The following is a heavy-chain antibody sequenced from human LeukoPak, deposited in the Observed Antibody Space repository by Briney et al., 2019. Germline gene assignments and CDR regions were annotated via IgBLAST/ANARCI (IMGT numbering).Heavy chain of an antibody. J-gene: IGHJ6*02. Sequence: GGSLRLSCAASGFTFSSYSMNWVRQAPGKGLEWVAIIWYDGSNKYYADSVKGRFTISRDNSKNTLYLQMNSLRAEDTAVYYCARSPAAITMVRGVIDYGMDVWGQGTTVTVSS. CDR1: GFTFSSYS. V-gene: IGHV3-33*08. CDR2: IWYDGSNK. CDR3: ARSPAAITMVRGVIDYGMDV. D-gene: IGHD3-10*01.